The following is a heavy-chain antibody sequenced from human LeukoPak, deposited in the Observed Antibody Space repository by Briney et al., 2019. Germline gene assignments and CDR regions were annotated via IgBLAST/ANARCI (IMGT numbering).Heavy chain of an antibody. D-gene: IGHD3-22*01. V-gene: IGHV1-46*01. CDR1: GYSFTNYY. CDR2: INPSGGST. Sequence: ASLKVSCKASGYSFTNYYMHWVRQARAQGPEWMGIINPSGGSTNYAQKFQGRVTMTGDTSTSTVYMELSSLRSEDTDVYYCARDARTLQYDSSGYYYYWGQGTLVTVSS. CDR3: ARDARTLQYDSSGYYYY. J-gene: IGHJ4*02.